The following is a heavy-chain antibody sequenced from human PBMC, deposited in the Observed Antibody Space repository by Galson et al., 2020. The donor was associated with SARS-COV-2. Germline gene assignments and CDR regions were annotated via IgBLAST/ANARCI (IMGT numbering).Heavy chain of an antibody. J-gene: IGHJ5*02. CDR3: ATGIAVALGYWFDP. Sequence: PGASVKVSCKVSGYTLTELSMHWVRQAPGKGLEWMGGFDPEDGETIYAQKFQGRVTMTEDTSTDTAYMELSSLRSEDTAVYYCATGIAVALGYWFDPWGQGTLVTVSS. V-gene: IGHV1-24*01. CDR2: FDPEDGET. D-gene: IGHD6-19*01. CDR1: GYTLTELS.